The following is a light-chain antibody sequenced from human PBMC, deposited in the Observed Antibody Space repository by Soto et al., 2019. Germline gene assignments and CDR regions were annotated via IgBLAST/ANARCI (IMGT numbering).Light chain of an antibody. V-gene: IGLV2-11*01. CDR2: DVT. J-gene: IGLJ1*01. CDR1: SSDVGAYNY. Sequence: QSALTQPRSVSGSLGQSVTISCTGTSSDVGAYNYVSWYQHLPGQAPKVMIYDVTKRPSGVPDRFSGSNSGETASLTISDLQAEDEADYYCCSHAGRDADVFGPGTKLTVL. CDR3: CSHAGRDADV.